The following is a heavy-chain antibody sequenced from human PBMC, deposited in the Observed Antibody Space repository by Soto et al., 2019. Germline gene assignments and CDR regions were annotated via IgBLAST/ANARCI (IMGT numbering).Heavy chain of an antibody. CDR2: FDFSGST. V-gene: IGHV4-31*03. CDR3: ARDSSSYGYPSPLSFDR. Sequence: EQLQESGPGLVKSSQTLSLTCTISGNSLNSHDDYWTWIRHLPGKGLQWIGYFDFSGSTYYNPSLGSRVSISTNTSMTQFSLILISVTVADTAVNYCARDSSSYGYPSPLSFDRWGQGIPVSVSS. J-gene: IGHJ4*02. CDR1: GNSLNSHDDY. D-gene: IGHD3-16*01.